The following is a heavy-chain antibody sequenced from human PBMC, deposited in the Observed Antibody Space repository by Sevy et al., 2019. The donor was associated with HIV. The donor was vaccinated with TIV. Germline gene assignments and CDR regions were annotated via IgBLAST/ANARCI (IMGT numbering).Heavy chain of an antibody. CDR3: ARNSGN. Sequence: GRSLKISCAASGFTFTNFWMSWVRQAPGKGLEWVANVNNDGSGQKYADSVKGRFIISRDNAKNSLYLQMNSLRTEDTAVYYCARNSGNWGQGTLVTVSS. V-gene: IGHV3-7*01. CDR2: VNNDGSGQ. D-gene: IGHD6-19*01. CDR1: GFTFTNFW. J-gene: IGHJ4*02.